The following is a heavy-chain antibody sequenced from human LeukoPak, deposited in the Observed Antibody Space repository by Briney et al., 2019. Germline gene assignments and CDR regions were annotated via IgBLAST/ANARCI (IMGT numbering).Heavy chain of an antibody. J-gene: IGHJ4*02. D-gene: IGHD6-6*01. V-gene: IGHV1-18*01. CDR1: GYTFTDYG. CDR3: ARDSIVYSSSSGSDY. Sequence: ASVKVSCKASGYTFTDYGITWVRQAPGQGLEWMGWISAYNGNTNYAQKLQGRVTMTTDTSTSTAYMELRSLRSDDTAVYYCARDSIVYSSSSGSDYWGQGTLVTVSS. CDR2: ISAYNGNT.